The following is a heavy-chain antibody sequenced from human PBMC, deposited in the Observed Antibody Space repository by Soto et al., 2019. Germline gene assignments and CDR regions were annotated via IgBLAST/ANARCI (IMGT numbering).Heavy chain of an antibody. CDR3: ARGGRYRSSSGEGYYYGMDV. D-gene: IGHD6-6*01. J-gene: IGHJ6*02. Sequence: ASVKVSCKASGYTFTSYDINWVRQATGQGLEWMGWMNPNSGNTGYAQKFQGRVTMTRNTSISTAYMELSSLRSEDTAVYYCARGGRYRSSSGEGYYYGMDVWGQGTTVTVYS. CDR2: MNPNSGNT. V-gene: IGHV1-8*01. CDR1: GYTFTSYD.